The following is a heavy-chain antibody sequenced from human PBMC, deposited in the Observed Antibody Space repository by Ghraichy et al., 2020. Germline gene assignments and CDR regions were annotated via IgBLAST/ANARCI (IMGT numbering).Heavy chain of an antibody. Sequence: GESLNISCAASGFTFTSSPMGWVRQAPGKGLEWVSSISGGGGGTYYADSVKGRFTISRDNSKNTLYLQMDSLRAEDTAVYYCANDQGSTTVLTPFDYWGQGALVIVSS. J-gene: IGHJ4*02. V-gene: IGHV3-23*01. CDR3: ANDQGSTTVLTPFDY. CDR2: ISGGGGGT. D-gene: IGHD4-23*01. CDR1: GFTFTSSP.